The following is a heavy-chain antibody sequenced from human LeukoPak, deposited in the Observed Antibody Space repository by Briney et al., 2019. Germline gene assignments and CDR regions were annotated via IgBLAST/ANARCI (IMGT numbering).Heavy chain of an antibody. D-gene: IGHD3-22*01. CDR1: GFTFISYW. V-gene: IGHV3-74*01. CDR2: INSDGSTT. Sequence: GGSLRLSCAASGFTFISYWMHWVRQGPGKGLVWVSRINSDGSTTSYAASVKGRFTISRDTAKNTLYLQMNSLRAEDTAVYYCARGHHYYDSSAYYYWGQGTLVTVSS. J-gene: IGHJ4*02. CDR3: ARGHHYYDSSAYYY.